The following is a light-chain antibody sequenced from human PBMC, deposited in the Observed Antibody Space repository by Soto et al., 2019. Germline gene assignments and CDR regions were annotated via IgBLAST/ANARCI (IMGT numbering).Light chain of an antibody. CDR3: SAWDDSIYGPV. CDR2: NSN. CDR1: SSNLGSNP. Sequence: QSVLTQPPSASGTPGQRVTISCSGSSSNLGSNPVNWYLHLPGTAPKLLIYNSNQRPSGVPDRFSGYKSGTSASLAISGVQSEDEADDFCSAWDDSIYGPVFGGGTKLTVL. J-gene: IGLJ2*01. V-gene: IGLV1-44*01.